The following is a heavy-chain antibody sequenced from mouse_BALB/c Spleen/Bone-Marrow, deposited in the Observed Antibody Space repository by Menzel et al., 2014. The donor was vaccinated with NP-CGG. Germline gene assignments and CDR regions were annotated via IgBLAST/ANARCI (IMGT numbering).Heavy chain of an antibody. CDR1: GYTFTSYW. J-gene: IGHJ1*01. Sequence: HVQLQQSGADLVRPGASVKLSCKASGYTFTSYWINWVKQRPGQGLEWIGNIYPSDSYTNYNQKFRDKATLTVDTSSSTAYMQLSSPTSEDSAVYYCTRQDYYGNSYWYFDVWGAGTTVTVSS. V-gene: IGHV1-59*01. D-gene: IGHD1-1*01. CDR3: TRQDYYGNSYWYFDV. CDR2: IYPSDSYT.